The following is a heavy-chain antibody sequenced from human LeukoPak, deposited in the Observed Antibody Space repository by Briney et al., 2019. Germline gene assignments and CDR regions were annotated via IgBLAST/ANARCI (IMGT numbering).Heavy chain of an antibody. CDR2: IYHSGST. V-gene: IGHV4-38-2*02. J-gene: IGHJ3*02. CDR3: ARPRMVRGVIYGAFDI. Sequence: SETLSLTCTVSGYSISSGYYWGWIRQPPGKGLEWIGSIYHSGSTYYNPSLKSRVTISVDKSKNQFSLKLSSVTAADTAVYYCARPRMVRGVIYGAFDIWGQGTMVTVSS. D-gene: IGHD3-10*01. CDR1: GYSISSGYY.